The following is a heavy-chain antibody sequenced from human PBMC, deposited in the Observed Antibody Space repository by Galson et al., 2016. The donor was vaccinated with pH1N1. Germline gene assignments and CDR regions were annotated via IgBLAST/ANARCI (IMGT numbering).Heavy chain of an antibody. Sequence: SVKVSCKASGYTFSNYGLTWVRQAPGQGLEWMGWISAYDGNTLYAQRFQGRVTMTTDTSTSTADMELVSLRPDDTAIYYCARDRGAFDIWGQGTTVTVSS. CDR2: ISAYDGNT. D-gene: IGHD3-10*01. J-gene: IGHJ3*02. CDR3: ARDRGAFDI. CDR1: GYTFSNYG. V-gene: IGHV1-18*01.